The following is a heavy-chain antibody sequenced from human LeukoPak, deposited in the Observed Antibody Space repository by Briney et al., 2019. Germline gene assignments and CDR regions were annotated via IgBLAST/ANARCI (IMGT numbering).Heavy chain of an antibody. D-gene: IGHD3-16*01. J-gene: IGHJ3*02. CDR1: GGTFSSYA. V-gene: IGHV1-3*01. CDR3: ARECEYGGGENAFDI. Sequence: ASVKVSCKASGGTFSSYAISWVRQAPGQRLEWMGWINAGNGNTKYSQKFQGRVTITRDTSASTAYMELSSLRSEDTAVYYCARECEYGGGENAFDIWGQGTMVTVSS. CDR2: INAGNGNT.